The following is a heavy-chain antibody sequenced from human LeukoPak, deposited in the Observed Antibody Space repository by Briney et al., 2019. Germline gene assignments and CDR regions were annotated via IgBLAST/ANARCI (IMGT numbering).Heavy chain of an antibody. CDR1: GYTFTFYN. J-gene: IGHJ4*02. CDR2: ISVYTGHT. D-gene: IGHD2-15*01. CDR3: ARTPEKQIDY. V-gene: IGHV1-18*01. Sequence: GASVKVSCKASGYTFTFYNITWVRQAPGQGLEWMGRISVYTGHTDFARNFQDRVTMTADTSTTTAYMELKSLRSDDTAVYYCARTPEKQIDYWGQGTLVTVSS.